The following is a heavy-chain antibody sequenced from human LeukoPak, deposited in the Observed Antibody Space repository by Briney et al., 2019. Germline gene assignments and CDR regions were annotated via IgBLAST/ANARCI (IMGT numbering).Heavy chain of an antibody. CDR2: ISHSGST. CDR3: ARGLLLDAFDI. CDR1: GYSISSGYY. V-gene: IGHV4-38-2*02. J-gene: IGHJ3*02. D-gene: IGHD2-15*01. Sequence: KPSETLSLTCTVSGYSISSGYYWGWIRQPPGKGLEWIGSISHSGSTYYNPSLKSRVTISVDTSKNQFSLKLSSVTAADTAVYYCARGLLLDAFDIWGQGTMVTVSS.